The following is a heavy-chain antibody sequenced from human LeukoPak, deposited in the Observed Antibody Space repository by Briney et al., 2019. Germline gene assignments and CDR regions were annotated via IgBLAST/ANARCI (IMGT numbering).Heavy chain of an antibody. J-gene: IGHJ2*01. CDR2: ISSDGRST. V-gene: IGHV3-64*01. CDR3: ARDSPYYDSPYWYFDL. Sequence: GGSLRLSCAASGFTFSSYAIHWVRQAPGRGGEYGSGISSDGRSTHYANSVKGRFSIPRDNAKNSLYLQINSLRAEDTAVYYCARDSPYYDSPYWYFDLWGRGTLVTVSS. D-gene: IGHD3-22*01. CDR1: GFTFSSYA.